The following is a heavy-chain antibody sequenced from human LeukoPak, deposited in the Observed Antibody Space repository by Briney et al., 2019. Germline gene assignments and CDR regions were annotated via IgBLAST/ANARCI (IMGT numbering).Heavy chain of an antibody. V-gene: IGHV4-39*07. D-gene: IGHD1-26*01. CDR2: IYYSGST. Sequence: SETLSLTCTVSGGSISSSSYYWGWIRQPPGKGLEWIGSIYYSGSTYYNPSLKSRVTISVDTSKNQFSLKLSSVTAADTAVYYCARGMYSGSYYGLFDYWGQGTLVTVSS. CDR1: GGSISSSSYY. J-gene: IGHJ4*02. CDR3: ARGMYSGSYYGLFDY.